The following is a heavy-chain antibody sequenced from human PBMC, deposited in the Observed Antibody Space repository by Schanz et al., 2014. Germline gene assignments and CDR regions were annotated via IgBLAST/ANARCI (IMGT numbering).Heavy chain of an antibody. V-gene: IGHV3-20*04. J-gene: IGHJ3*02. CDR2: INWNGGST. Sequence: EVQLLESGGVVVQPGGSLRLSCAASGFGFDDYAMSWVRQAPGKGLEWVSGINWNGGSTGYADSVQGRFTISRDNSKNALYLQMDSLRAEDTAVYYCARGIITMVRGGDVGAFDIWGQGTMITVSS. CDR3: ARGIITMVRGGDVGAFDI. D-gene: IGHD3-10*01. CDR1: GFGFDDYA.